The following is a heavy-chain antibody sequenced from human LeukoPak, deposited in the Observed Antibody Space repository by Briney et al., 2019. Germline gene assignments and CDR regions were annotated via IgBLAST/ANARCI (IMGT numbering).Heavy chain of an antibody. Sequence: GASVKVSCKASGYTFTSYYMHWVRQAPGQGLEWMGIINPSGGSTSYAQKFQGRVTMTRDTSISTAYMELSRLRSDDTAVYYCARDGSGSDPPLDYWGQGTLVTVSS. CDR3: ARDGSGSDPPLDY. CDR1: GYTFTSYY. D-gene: IGHD1-26*01. CDR2: INPSGGST. V-gene: IGHV1-46*01. J-gene: IGHJ4*02.